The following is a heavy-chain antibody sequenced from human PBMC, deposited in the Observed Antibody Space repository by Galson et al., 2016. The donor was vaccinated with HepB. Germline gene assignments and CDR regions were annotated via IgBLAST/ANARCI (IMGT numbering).Heavy chain of an antibody. CDR1: GYRFTSYW. D-gene: IGHD5-24*01. J-gene: IGHJ4*02. Sequence: QSGADVKKPGESLKISCQASGYRFTSYWIGWVRQMPGKGLELMGLISPTDSRTTYSPSFEGQVTISVDKSISTAYLQWSSLKASDTAIYYFARLLREMSTITDQDYWGQGTLVTVSS. V-gene: IGHV5-51*01. CDR2: ISPTDSRT. CDR3: ARLLREMSTITDQDY.